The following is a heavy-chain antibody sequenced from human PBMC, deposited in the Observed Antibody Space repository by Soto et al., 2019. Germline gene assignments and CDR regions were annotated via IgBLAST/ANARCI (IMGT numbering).Heavy chain of an antibody. CDR3: ARDLKRYSSGWYRD. D-gene: IGHD6-19*01. CDR1: GGTFSSYA. Sequence: QVQLVQSGAEVKKPGSSVKVSCKASGGTFSSYAISCVRQAPGPGLEWMGGIITIVGTANYAQKFQGRVTISADESTSTAYMELSSLRSEDTAVYYCARDLKRYSSGWYRDWGQGTLVTVS. V-gene: IGHV1-69*01. CDR2: IITIVGTA. J-gene: IGHJ4*02.